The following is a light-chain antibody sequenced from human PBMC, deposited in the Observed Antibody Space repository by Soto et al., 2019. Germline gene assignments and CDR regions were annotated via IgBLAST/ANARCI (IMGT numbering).Light chain of an antibody. CDR1: QSISTY. Sequence: DIRIAQYPTSLSSSVGDIFTITCLSSQSISTYLNWYQQKPGKAPKLLISAASTLQSGVPSTFTGSGSGTDFTLTISRLQPEDFATYFCQQRHSTPLTFGGGTKVDIK. CDR2: AAS. CDR3: QQRHSTPLT. J-gene: IGKJ4*01. V-gene: IGKV1-39*01.